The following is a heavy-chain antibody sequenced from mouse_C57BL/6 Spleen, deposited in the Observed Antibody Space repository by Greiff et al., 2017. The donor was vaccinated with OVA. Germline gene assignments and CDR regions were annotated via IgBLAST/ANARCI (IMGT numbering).Heavy chain of an antibody. Sequence: QVQLQQPGAELVKPGASVKMSCKASGYTFTSYWITWVKQRPGQGLEWIGDIYPGSGSTHYNEKFKSKATLTVDTSSSTAYMQLSSLTSEDSAGYYCAGGRDYYAMDYWGQGTSVTVSS. V-gene: IGHV1-55*01. J-gene: IGHJ4*01. CDR2: IYPGSGST. CDR1: GYTFTSYW. CDR3: AGGRDYYAMDY. D-gene: IGHD1-1*01.